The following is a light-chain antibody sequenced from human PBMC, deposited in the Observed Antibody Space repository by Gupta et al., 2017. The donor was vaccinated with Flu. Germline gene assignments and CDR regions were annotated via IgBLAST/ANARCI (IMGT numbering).Light chain of an antibody. CDR2: GAS. V-gene: IGKV3-20*01. J-gene: IGKJ2*02. Sequence: TVLLSSGDSSTPSSWASKKVENNLLGWYQQKPGHAPRLLIYGASSRDKGVPDRFSGSGYGTEFTLTISGREPEDFAVYYCQQESISLCPFGQGTQLDIK. CDR1: KKVENNL. CDR3: QQESISLCP.